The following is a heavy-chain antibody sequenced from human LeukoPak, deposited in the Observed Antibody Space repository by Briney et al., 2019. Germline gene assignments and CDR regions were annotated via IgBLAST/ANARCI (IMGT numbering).Heavy chain of an antibody. D-gene: IGHD2-15*01. V-gene: IGHV1-69*04. J-gene: IGHJ3*02. CDR3: ARDDTRPYIVVVVAASNAFDI. Sequence: SVKVSCKASGGTFSSYAISWVRQAPGQGLEWMGRIIPILGIANYAQKFQGRVTITADKSTSTAYMELNSLRAEDTAVYYCARDDTRPYIVVVVAASNAFDIWGQGTMVTVSS. CDR2: IIPILGIA. CDR1: GGTFSSYA.